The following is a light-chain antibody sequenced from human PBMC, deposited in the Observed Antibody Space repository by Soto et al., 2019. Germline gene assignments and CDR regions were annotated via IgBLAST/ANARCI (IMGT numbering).Light chain of an antibody. V-gene: IGKV3-15*01. CDR3: QHYNTWPWT. J-gene: IGKJ1*01. Sequence: EVVMTQSPATLSVSPGERATLSCRASHSVSSSLAWYQQKPGQAPRPLISGAPTRAAGIPARFSGSGSGTEFTLTIRSLQSADSAAYYCQHYNTWPWTCGQGTKVDSK. CDR1: HSVSSS. CDR2: GAP.